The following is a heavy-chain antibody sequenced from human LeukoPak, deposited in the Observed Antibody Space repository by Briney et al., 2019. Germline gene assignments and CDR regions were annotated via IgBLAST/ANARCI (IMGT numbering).Heavy chain of an antibody. CDR1: GFTFSDYW. Sequence: GGSLRLSCAASGFTFSDYWMSWVRQAPGKGLEWVANINQDGSEKYYVDSVKGRFTISRDNAENSLYLQIHSLRAEDTAVYYCARSNWFDPWGQGTLVTVSS. CDR2: INQDGSEK. CDR3: ARSNWFDP. V-gene: IGHV3-7*01. J-gene: IGHJ5*02.